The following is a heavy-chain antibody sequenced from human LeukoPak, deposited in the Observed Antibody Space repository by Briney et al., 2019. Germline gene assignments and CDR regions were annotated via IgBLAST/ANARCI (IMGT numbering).Heavy chain of an antibody. J-gene: IGHJ6*03. D-gene: IGHD6-6*01. CDR2: IKQDGSDK. Sequence: PGGSLRLSCAPSGFTFSNYWMNWVRQAPGKGLEWVANIKQDGSDKYYVDSVKGRFTISRDNANNSLYLQMNSLRAEDTAVYYCGRTGITARPYYMDVWGKGTTVTVSS. CDR1: GFTFSNYW. V-gene: IGHV3-7*01. CDR3: GRTGITARPYYMDV.